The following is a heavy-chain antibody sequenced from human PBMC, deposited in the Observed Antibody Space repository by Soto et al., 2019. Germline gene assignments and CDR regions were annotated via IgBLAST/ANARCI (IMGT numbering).Heavy chain of an antibody. D-gene: IGHD1-26*01. V-gene: IGHV1-18*01. CDR2: ISAYNGNT. CDR1: GYTFTSYG. CDR3: ARDYPDIVGATYFDY. Sequence: ASVKGSCKASGYTFTSYGISWVRQAPGQGLEWMGWISAYNGNTNYAQKLQGRVTMTTDTSTSTAYMELRSLRSDDTAVYYCARDYPDIVGATYFDYWGQGTLVTVSS. J-gene: IGHJ4*02.